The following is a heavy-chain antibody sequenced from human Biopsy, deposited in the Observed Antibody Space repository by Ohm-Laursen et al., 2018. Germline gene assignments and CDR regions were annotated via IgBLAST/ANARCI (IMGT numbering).Heavy chain of an antibody. CDR1: DGSISNIINY. J-gene: IGHJ4*02. CDR2: IYHTGIT. CDR3: ARHSFGSGRDF. V-gene: IGHV4-39*01. Sequence: SDTLSLTCTVTDGSISNIINYWGWIRQPLGKGLEWLGSIYHTGITDYNPSLKSRVTITVDPANNQFSLKLSSLPAADTAVYYCARHSFGSGRDFWGQGTLVTVSS. D-gene: IGHD3-10*01.